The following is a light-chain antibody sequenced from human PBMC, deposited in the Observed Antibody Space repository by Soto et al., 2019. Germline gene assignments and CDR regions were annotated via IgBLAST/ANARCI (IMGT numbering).Light chain of an antibody. CDR2: GTG. CDR3: QLSGSSPLT. Sequence: DIVLTQSPGTLSLSPGERATLSCRASESVSSHYIGWYQQRRGQAPRLLIYGTGNRAPGIPDRFSGDGAGTDFTLTITRLEPEDFAVYYCQLSGSSPLTFGQETKVDIK. J-gene: IGKJ1*01. V-gene: IGKV3-20*01. CDR1: ESVSSHY.